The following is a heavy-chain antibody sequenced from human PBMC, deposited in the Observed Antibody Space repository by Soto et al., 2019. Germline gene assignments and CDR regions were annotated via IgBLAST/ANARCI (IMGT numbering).Heavy chain of an antibody. D-gene: IGHD1-7*01. Sequence: SETLSLTCRVSGAYISDFSWSWIRQPAGKGLEWIGRITIYGNTQKNPSFKSRVTMSIDTSRNHFSLNLQSATAADTALYYRARETGENWTYEAHWGPGTLVTVSS. CDR3: ARETGENWTYEAH. CDR2: ITIYGNT. CDR1: GAYISDFS. J-gene: IGHJ1*01. V-gene: IGHV4-4*07.